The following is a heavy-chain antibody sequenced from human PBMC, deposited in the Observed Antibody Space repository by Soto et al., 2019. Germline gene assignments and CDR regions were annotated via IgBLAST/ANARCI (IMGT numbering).Heavy chain of an antibody. Sequence: QVQLVESGGGVVQPGRSLRLSCAASGFTFSSYAMHWVRQAPGKGLEWVAVISYDGSNKYYADSVKGRFTISRDNSKNTLYLQMNSLRAEDTAVYYCARSATYSSSWYVGYFGYLGQGTLVTVSS. V-gene: IGHV3-30-3*01. D-gene: IGHD6-13*01. CDR1: GFTFSSYA. J-gene: IGHJ4*02. CDR3: ARSATYSSSWYVGYFGY. CDR2: ISYDGSNK.